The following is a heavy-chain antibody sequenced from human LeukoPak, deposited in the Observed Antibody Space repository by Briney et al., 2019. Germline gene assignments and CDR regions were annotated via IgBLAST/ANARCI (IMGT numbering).Heavy chain of an antibody. V-gene: IGHV4-4*02. Sequence: SETLSLTCTVSGDSINSLDLWSWVRQPPGKGLEWIGEMYLSGTTHSNPSVKSRVTISIDKSKNQFFLNLSSVTAADTAVYYCAGLVGRYSSGLYYYYFDYWAQGTLVTVSS. J-gene: IGHJ4*02. CDR1: GDSINSLDL. CDR2: MYLSGTT. CDR3: AGLVGRYSSGLYYYYFDY. D-gene: IGHD3-22*01.